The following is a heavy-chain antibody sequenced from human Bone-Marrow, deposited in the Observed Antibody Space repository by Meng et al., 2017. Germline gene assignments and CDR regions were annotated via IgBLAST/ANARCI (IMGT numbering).Heavy chain of an antibody. CDR3: ARDKAGIAVAGTPRYFDY. V-gene: IGHV3-21*01. Sequence: GESLKISCAASGFTFSSYSMNWVHQAPGKGLEWVSSISSSSSYIYYADSVKGRFTISRDNAKNSLYLQMNSLRAEDTAVYYCARDKAGIAVAGTPRYFDYWGQGTLVTVSS. D-gene: IGHD6-19*01. J-gene: IGHJ4*02. CDR1: GFTFSSYS. CDR2: ISSSSSYI.